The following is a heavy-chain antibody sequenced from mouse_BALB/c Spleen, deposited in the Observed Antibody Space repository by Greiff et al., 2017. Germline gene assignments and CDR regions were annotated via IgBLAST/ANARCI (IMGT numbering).Heavy chain of an antibody. CDR1: GFTFSSYG. Sequence: EVMLVESGGDLVKPGGSLKLSCAASGFTFSSYGMSWVRQTPDKRLEWVATISSGGSYTYYPDSVKGRFTISRDNAKNTLYLQMSSLKSEDTAMYYCARGGNYDWFAYWGQGTLVTVSA. D-gene: IGHD2-1*01. J-gene: IGHJ3*01. CDR2: ISSGGSYT. CDR3: ARGGNYDWFAY. V-gene: IGHV5-6*01.